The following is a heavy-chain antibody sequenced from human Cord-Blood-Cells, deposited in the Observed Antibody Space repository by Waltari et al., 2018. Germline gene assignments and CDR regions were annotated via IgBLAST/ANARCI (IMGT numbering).Heavy chain of an antibody. D-gene: IGHD6-13*01. J-gene: IGHJ4*02. CDR2: INHSGST. Sequence: QVQLQQWGAGLLKPSETLSLTCAVYGGSFSGYYWSWIRQPPGKGLEWIWEINHSGSTNYNPSLKSRVTISVDTSKNQFSLKLSSVTAADTAVYYCARERPPYSSSFDYWGQGTLVTVSS. CDR3: ARERPPYSSSFDY. V-gene: IGHV4-34*01. CDR1: GGSFSGYY.